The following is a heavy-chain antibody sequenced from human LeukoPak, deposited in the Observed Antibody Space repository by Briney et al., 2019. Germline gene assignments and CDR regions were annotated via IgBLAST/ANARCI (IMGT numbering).Heavy chain of an antibody. J-gene: IGHJ4*02. CDR3: AKGDAAYCTNGICYERPYYFDN. Sequence: PGGSLRLSCAASGFTFSSYGMHWVRQAPGKGLEWVAVISYDGSNKYYADSVKGRFTISRDNSKNTLSLQMNGLRAEDTAVYYCAKGDAAYCTNGICYERPYYFDNWGRGTLVTVSS. CDR2: ISYDGSNK. D-gene: IGHD2-8*01. V-gene: IGHV3-30*18. CDR1: GFTFSSYG.